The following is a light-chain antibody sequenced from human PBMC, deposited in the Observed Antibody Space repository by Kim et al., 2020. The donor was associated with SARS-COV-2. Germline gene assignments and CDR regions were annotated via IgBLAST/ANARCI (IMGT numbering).Light chain of an antibody. CDR1: KLGDKY. Sequence: VSPRQTASITCSGDKLGDKYACWYQQKPGQSPVLVIYQDSKRPSGIPERFSGSNSGNTATLTISGTQAMDEADYYCQAWDSSTVVFGGGTQLTVL. CDR2: QDS. CDR3: QAWDSSTVV. J-gene: IGLJ2*01. V-gene: IGLV3-1*01.